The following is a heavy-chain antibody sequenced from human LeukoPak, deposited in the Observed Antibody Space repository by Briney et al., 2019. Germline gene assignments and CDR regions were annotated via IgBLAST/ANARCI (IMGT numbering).Heavy chain of an antibody. CDR2: IIPIFRTT. V-gene: IGHV1-69*05. CDR1: GGTFSNYG. Sequence: ASVKVSCKASGGTFSNYGIGWVRQAQGQGLEWMGGIIPIFRTTNYAQKFQGRVTLTTDEAATTAYMELSSLRSEDTAVYYCATHSPVDEYYYYYMEVWGKGTTATVSS. CDR3: ATHSPVDEYYYYYMEV. J-gene: IGHJ6*03. D-gene: IGHD2/OR15-2a*01.